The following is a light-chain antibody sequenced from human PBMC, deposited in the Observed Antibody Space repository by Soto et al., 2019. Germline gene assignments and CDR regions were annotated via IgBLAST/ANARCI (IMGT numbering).Light chain of an antibody. Sequence: DIQMTQSPSSLSASVGDRVTITCQASQHISTYLNWFQQKPGKAPGLLIYDASNLLAGVPSRFSGSGSGTDFTFTISSLQPEDMATYYCQQYDDLSQTFGPGTKVDIK. J-gene: IGKJ3*01. CDR1: QHISTY. CDR3: QQYDDLSQT. CDR2: DAS. V-gene: IGKV1-33*01.